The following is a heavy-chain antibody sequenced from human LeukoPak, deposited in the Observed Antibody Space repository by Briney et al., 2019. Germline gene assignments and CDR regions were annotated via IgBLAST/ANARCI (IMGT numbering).Heavy chain of an antibody. CDR3: ARHFHDSSGTFDY. V-gene: IGHV5-51*01. Sequence: GESLKISCKGSGYSFTSYWIGWVRQMPGKGLEWMGIIYPGDSDTRYSPSFQGQVTISADKSISTAYLQWSGLKASDTAMYYCARHFHDSSGTFDYWGQGTLVTVSS. J-gene: IGHJ4*02. CDR1: GYSFTSYW. CDR2: IYPGDSDT. D-gene: IGHD3-22*01.